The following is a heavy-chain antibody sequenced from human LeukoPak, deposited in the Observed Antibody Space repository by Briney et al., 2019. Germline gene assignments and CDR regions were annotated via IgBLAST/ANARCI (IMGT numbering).Heavy chain of an antibody. J-gene: IGHJ6*02. D-gene: IGHD3-10*01. Sequence: GGSLRLPCAASGFTFSTYSMNWVRQAPGKGLEWVSSISSSSSYIYYADSVKGRFTISRDNAKNSLYLQMNSLRAEDTAVYYCARDFKNSGGEPMDVWGQGTTVTVSS. CDR2: ISSSSSYI. CDR1: GFTFSTYS. CDR3: ARDFKNSGGEPMDV. V-gene: IGHV3-21*01.